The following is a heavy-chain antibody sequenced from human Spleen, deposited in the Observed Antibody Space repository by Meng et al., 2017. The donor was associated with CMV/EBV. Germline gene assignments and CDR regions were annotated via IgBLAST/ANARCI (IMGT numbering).Heavy chain of an antibody. CDR3: ARDRMDSGSFPDAFDI. Sequence: GGSLRLSCVASGFTLSDHYMSWIRQAPGKGLEWVAYISNSGNIIYYGDSVKGRFTISRDNANNSLYLQMNSLRAEDTALYHCARDRMDSGSFPDAFDIWGQGTMVTVSS. V-gene: IGHV3-11*01. CDR1: GFTLSDHY. CDR2: ISNSGNII. J-gene: IGHJ3*02. D-gene: IGHD1-26*01.